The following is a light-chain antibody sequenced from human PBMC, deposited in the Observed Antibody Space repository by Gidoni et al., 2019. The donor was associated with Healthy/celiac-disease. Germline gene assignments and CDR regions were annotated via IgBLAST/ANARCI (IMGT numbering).Light chain of an antibody. J-gene: IGKJ1*01. CDR2: WAS. CDR3: QQYYSTPRT. V-gene: IGKV4-1*01. CDR1: QSVLYSSNNKNY. Sequence: TQSPDSLAVSLGERATINCKSSQSVLYSSNNKNYLAWYQQKPAQPPKLLIYWASTRESGVPDRFSGSGSGTDFTLTISSLQAEDVAVYYCQQYYSTPRTFGQGTKVEIK.